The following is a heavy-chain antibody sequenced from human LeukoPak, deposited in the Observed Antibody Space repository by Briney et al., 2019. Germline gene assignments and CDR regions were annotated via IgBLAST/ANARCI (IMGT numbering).Heavy chain of an antibody. D-gene: IGHD5-18*01. J-gene: IGHJ6*02. Sequence: GGSLRLSCAASGFTFSDYWMSWVCQAPGKGPEWVANIKQDGSDKYYVDSVKGRFTISRDNAKNALYLQMNSLRAEDTAVYYCARGEFAWIQGSYGMNVWGQGTTVTVSS. CDR3: ARGEFAWIQGSYGMNV. CDR2: IKQDGSDK. V-gene: IGHV3-7*01. CDR1: GFTFSDYW.